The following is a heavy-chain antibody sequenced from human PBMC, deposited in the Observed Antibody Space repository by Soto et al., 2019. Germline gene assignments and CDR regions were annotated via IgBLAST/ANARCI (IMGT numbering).Heavy chain of an antibody. CDR1: GFTFSTNY. J-gene: IGHJ4*02. Sequence: LRLSCAASGFTFSTNYMSWIRQSPGKGLEWVSVIYTGGSTYYADSVKGRFTISRDNSKNRLFLQMNSLRAEDTAIYYCAKCMGSSWIGVIDNWGQGTLVTVSS. CDR3: AKCMGSSWIGVIDN. D-gene: IGHD6-13*01. CDR2: IYTGGST. V-gene: IGHV3-53*01.